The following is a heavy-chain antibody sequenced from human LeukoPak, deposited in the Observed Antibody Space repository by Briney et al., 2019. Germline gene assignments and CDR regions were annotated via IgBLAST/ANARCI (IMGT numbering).Heavy chain of an antibody. CDR1: RFTFNKYG. CDR3: AKDHGSSDWYYFDY. J-gene: IGHJ4*02. D-gene: IGHD6-13*01. Sequence: GGSLRLSCAASRFTFNKYGMHWVRQAPGKGLEWVAFIHYDGSNNYYADSVKGRFTISRDNSKNTLYLQMNTLRADGTAVYYCAKDHGSSDWYYFDYWGQGTLVTVSS. CDR2: IHYDGSNN. V-gene: IGHV3-30*02.